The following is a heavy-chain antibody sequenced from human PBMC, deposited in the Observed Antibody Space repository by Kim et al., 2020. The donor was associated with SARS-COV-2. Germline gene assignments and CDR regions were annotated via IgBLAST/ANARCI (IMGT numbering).Heavy chain of an antibody. CDR3: ARNKVEMATIVFDY. V-gene: IGHV4-39*07. CDR2: IYYSGST. CDR1: GGSISSSSYY. Sequence: SETLSLTCTVSGGSISSSSYYWGWIRQPPGKGLEWIGSIYYSGSTYYNPSLKSRVTISVDTSKNQFSLKLSSVTAADTAVYYCARNKVEMATIVFDYWG. J-gene: IGHJ4*01. D-gene: IGHD5-12*01.